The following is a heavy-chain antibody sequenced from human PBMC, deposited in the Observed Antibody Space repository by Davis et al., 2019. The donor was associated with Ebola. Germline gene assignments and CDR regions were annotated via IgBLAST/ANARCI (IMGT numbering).Heavy chain of an antibody. J-gene: IGHJ3*02. CDR3: ARDQVYYDLNAFDI. CDR1: GFTLSSYA. D-gene: IGHD1-26*01. V-gene: IGHV3-30-3*01. Sequence: PGGSLRPSCAASGFTLSSYAMSWVRQAPGKGLEWVAVISYDGSNKYYADYVKGRFTISRDNSKNTLYLQMNSLRAEDTAVYYCARDQVYYDLNAFDIWGQGTMVTVSS. CDR2: ISYDGSNK.